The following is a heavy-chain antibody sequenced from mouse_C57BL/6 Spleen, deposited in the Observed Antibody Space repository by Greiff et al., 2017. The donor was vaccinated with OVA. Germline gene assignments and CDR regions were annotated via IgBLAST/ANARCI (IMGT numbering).Heavy chain of an antibody. CDR2: INPNNGGT. CDR3: ARAWDEGYFDV. V-gene: IGHV1-26*01. CDR1: GYAFTDYY. J-gene: IGHJ1*03. Sequence: VQLQQSGPELVKPGASVKISCKASGYAFTDYYMNWVKQSHGKSLEWIGDINPNNGGTSYNQKFKGKATLTVDKSSSTAYMELRSLTSEDSAVYYCARAWDEGYFDVWGTGTTVTVSS. D-gene: IGHD4-1*01.